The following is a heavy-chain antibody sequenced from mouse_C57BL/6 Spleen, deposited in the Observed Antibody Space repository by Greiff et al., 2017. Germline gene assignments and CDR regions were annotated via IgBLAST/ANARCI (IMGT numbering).Heavy chain of an antibody. V-gene: IGHV5-17*01. D-gene: IGHD1-1*01. CDR3: AGGDYYGSSYVGYFDV. CDR2: ISRGSSTI. Sequence: EVLLVESGGGLVKPGGSLKLSCAASGFTFSDYGMHWVRQAPEKGLEWVAYISRGSSTIYYADTVKGRFTIARDNAKNTLFLQMTSLRSEDTAMDYGAGGDYYGSSYVGYFDVWGTGTTVTVSS. CDR1: GFTFSDYG. J-gene: IGHJ1*03.